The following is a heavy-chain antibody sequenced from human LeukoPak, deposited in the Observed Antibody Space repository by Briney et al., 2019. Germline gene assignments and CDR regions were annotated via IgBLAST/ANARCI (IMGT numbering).Heavy chain of an antibody. J-gene: IGHJ4*02. V-gene: IGHV3-23*01. CDR1: GFTFSNYA. D-gene: IGHD3-10*01. Sequence: GGSLRLSCAASGFTFSNYAFNWVRQAPGKGLDWVSGISGGDGNTHYADPVKGRFAISRDNSKDTLYLQMNSLRAEDTAVYYCARMGDGSGSSNWGQGTLVTVSS. CDR3: ARMGDGSGSSN. CDR2: ISGGDGNT.